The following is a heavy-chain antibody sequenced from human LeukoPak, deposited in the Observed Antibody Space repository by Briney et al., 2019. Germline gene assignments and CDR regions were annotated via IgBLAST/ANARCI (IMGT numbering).Heavy chain of an antibody. Sequence: RHSETLSLTCTVSGGSISSYYWSRIRQPPGKGLEWIGYIYYSGSTNYNPSLKSRVTISVDTSKNQFSLKLSSVTAADTAVYYCARAPGYYDIGIFDYWGQGTLVTVSS. CDR1: GGSISSYY. CDR3: ARAPGYYDIGIFDY. CDR2: IYYSGST. J-gene: IGHJ4*02. D-gene: IGHD3-22*01. V-gene: IGHV4-59*01.